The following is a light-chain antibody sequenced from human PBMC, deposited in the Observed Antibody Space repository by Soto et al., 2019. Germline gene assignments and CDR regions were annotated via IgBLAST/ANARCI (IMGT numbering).Light chain of an antibody. V-gene: IGKV3-20*01. CDR2: GAS. Sequence: ESVLTQSPGTLSLSPGVRATLSCRASQSVSSNYLARYRHTPGQAPRLLISGASSRATGIPDRFSGSGSGTDFTLTISRLEPEDCAVYYCQIYDSASRFSVGPGTKVEVK. J-gene: IGKJ3*01. CDR3: QIYDSASRFS. CDR1: QSVSSNY.